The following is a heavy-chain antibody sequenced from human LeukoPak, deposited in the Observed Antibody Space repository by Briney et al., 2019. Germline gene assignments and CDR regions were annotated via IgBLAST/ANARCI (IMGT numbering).Heavy chain of an antibody. Sequence: EASVKVSCKASGYTFTGYYMHWVRQAPGQGLEWMGWINPNSGGTNYAQKFQGWVTMTRDTSISTAYMELSRLRSDDTAVYYCARGSRYFGWLLYYWGQGTLVTVSS. J-gene: IGHJ4*02. CDR1: GYTFTGYY. D-gene: IGHD3-9*01. CDR3: ARGSRYFGWLLYY. V-gene: IGHV1-2*04. CDR2: INPNSGGT.